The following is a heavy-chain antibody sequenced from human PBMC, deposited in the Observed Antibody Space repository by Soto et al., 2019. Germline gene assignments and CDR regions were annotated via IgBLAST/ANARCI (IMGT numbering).Heavy chain of an antibody. CDR1: GGTFSNYA. J-gene: IGHJ2*01. CDR2: ITPIFDAA. V-gene: IGHV1-69*12. D-gene: IGHD4-17*01. CDR3: AKATSLYGAGHWYFDL. Sequence: QVQLVQSGAEVKEPGSSVKGSCKASGGTFSNYAINWVRQAPGQGLEWIGGITPIFDAAHYAQKFQGRVTITADESTTTAYMELSSLRSEDTAVYYRAKATSLYGAGHWYFDLWGRGTLVTVSS.